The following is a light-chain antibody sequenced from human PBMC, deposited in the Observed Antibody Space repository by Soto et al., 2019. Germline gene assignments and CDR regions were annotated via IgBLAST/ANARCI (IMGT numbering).Light chain of an antibody. V-gene: IGLV1-44*01. CDR3: AAWDDSLNGRV. CDR2: KSN. CDR1: RSNIGSNT. J-gene: IGLJ3*02. Sequence: QAVVTQPPSASATPGQRVTISCSGSRSNIGSNTVNWYQQLPGTAPKLLIYKSNQRPSGVPDRFSGSKSGTSASLAISGLQSEDEADYYCAAWDDSLNGRVFGGGTKLTVL.